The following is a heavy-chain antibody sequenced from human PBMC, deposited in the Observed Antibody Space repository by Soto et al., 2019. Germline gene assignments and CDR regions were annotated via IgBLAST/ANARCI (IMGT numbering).Heavy chain of an antibody. V-gene: IGHV4-31*11. CDR1: GGSISSGGYS. CDR2: FYYSGST. J-gene: IGHJ5*02. Sequence: SETLSLTCAVSGGSISSGGYSWNWIRRHPGKGLEWIGHFYYSGSTYYNPSLKSRVTISVNTSKNQFSLKLSSVTAADTAVYYCARSVFPWGQGTLVTVSS. CDR3: ARSVFP.